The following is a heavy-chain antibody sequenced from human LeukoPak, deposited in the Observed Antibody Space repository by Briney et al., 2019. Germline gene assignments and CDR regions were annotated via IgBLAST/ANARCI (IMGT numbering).Heavy chain of an antibody. V-gene: IGHV4-59*13. D-gene: IGHD1-26*01. CDR2: VYNSGST. CDR1: GASISSYY. Sequence: SETLSLTCTVSGASISSYYWNWIRQPPGKGLEWIGYVYNSGSTNYNASLKSRVTISVDTSKNQFSLKLSSVTAADTAVYYCAKGEGVGAPDWFDPWGQGNLVIVSS. J-gene: IGHJ5*02. CDR3: AKGEGVGAPDWFDP.